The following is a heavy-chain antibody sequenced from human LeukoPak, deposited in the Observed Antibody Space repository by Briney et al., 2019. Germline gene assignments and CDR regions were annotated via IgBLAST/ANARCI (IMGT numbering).Heavy chain of an antibody. CDR2: ISGSGDTT. Sequence: PGGSLRLSCAASGFTFSSYSMSWVRQGPGTGLEWVSAISGSGDTTFYADSVKGRFTISRDNSKNTLFLQVNSLRVKDTAVYFCAKELTTERTPGVDSWGQGTLVTVSS. D-gene: IGHD4-17*01. V-gene: IGHV3-23*01. J-gene: IGHJ4*02. CDR3: AKELTTERTPGVDS. CDR1: GFTFSSYS.